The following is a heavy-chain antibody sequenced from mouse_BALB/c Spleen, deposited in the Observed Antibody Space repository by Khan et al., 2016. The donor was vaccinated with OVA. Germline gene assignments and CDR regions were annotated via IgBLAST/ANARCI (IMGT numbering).Heavy chain of an antibody. CDR2: IDPFSGDT. D-gene: IGHD2-2*01. CDR3: TRHGYVAWFTY. Sequence: VQLKQSGPELMKPWASVKISCKASGYSFTSYYIHWVMESHGKSLEWIGYIDPFSGDTTYNQKFKGKATLTVDKSSSTAYILLSNLTSEDSAVYYCTRHGYVAWFTYWGQGTLVTVSA. CDR1: GYSFTSYY. V-gene: IGHV1S135*01. J-gene: IGHJ3*01.